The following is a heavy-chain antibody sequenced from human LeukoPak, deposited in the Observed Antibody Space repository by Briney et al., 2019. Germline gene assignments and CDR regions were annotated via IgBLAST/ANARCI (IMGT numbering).Heavy chain of an antibody. D-gene: IGHD3-10*01. V-gene: IGHV3-15*01. CDR3: TTPYGSGRPERFDP. CDR2: IKNKGDGGIT. J-gene: IGHJ5*02. Sequence: GGSLRLSCAASGFTFSYAWMSWVRQAPGRGLEWVGRIKNKGDGGITDYAAPVQGRFTISRDDSKNTLYLQMNSLKTEDTALYYCTTPYGSGRPERFDPWGQGTLVTVSS. CDR1: GFTFSYAW.